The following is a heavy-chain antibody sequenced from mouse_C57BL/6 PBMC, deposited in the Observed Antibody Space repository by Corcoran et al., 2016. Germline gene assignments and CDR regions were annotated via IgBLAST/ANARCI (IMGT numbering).Heavy chain of an antibody. J-gene: IGHJ1*03. CDR3: ARHGHYYGSSPWYFDV. CDR2: IYPRSGNT. Sequence: QVQLQQSGAELARPGASVKLSCKASGYTFTSYGISWVKQRTGQGLEWIGEIYPRSGNTYYNEKFKGKATLTADKSSSTAYMELRSLTSEDSAVYFCARHGHYYGSSPWYFDVWGTGTTVTVSS. D-gene: IGHD1-1*01. CDR1: GYTFTSYG. V-gene: IGHV1-81*01.